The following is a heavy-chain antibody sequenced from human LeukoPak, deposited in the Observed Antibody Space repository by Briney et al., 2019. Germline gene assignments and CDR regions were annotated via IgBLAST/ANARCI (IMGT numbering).Heavy chain of an antibody. J-gene: IGHJ4*02. CDR2: IFYNGSP. Sequence: SETLSLTCKVSGGSIRSDTYYWGWIRQPPGKGLEWIANIFYNGSPDYNPSLKSRVSMSVDTSKNQFSLKLSSVTAADTAVYYCARLSTVTTSFDYWGQGTLVTVSS. CDR1: GGSIRSDTYY. CDR3: ARLSTVTTSFDY. V-gene: IGHV4-39*07. D-gene: IGHD4-11*01.